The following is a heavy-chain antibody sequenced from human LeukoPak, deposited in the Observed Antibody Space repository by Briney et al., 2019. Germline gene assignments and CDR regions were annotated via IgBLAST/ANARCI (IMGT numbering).Heavy chain of an antibody. J-gene: IGHJ5*02. CDR2: INPNSGGT. CDR1: GYTFTGYY. V-gene: IGHV1-2*02. D-gene: IGHD6-19*01. Sequence: ASVKVSCKASGYTFTGYYMHWVRQAPGQGLEWMGWINPNSGGTNYAQKFQGRVTMTRDTSISTAYMELSRLRSDDTAVYYCARAVAVAGTTYNWFDPWGLGTLVTVSS. CDR3: ARAVAVAGTTYNWFDP.